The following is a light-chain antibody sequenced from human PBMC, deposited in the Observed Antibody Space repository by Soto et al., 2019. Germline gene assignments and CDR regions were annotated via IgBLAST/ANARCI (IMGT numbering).Light chain of an antibody. Sequence: EVVLTQSPGTLSLSPGERATLSCRASENVSNNYLAWYQQKPGQAPRLLIFGSSDRAAGIADRFSGSGSGTDFTLTISRLEPEDFAVYYCQQYGSSPPYTFGQGTKLEIK. V-gene: IGKV3-20*01. CDR1: ENVSNNY. CDR3: QQYGSSPPYT. J-gene: IGKJ2*01. CDR2: GSS.